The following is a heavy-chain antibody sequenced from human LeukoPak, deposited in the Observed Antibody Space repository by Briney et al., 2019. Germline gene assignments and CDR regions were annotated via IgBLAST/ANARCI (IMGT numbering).Heavy chain of an antibody. CDR1: GGSISSSSHY. CDR3: ARICISNSCQADS. D-gene: IGHD2-2*01. J-gene: IGHJ4*02. V-gene: IGHV4-39*01. CDR2: ISYSGST. Sequence: SETLSLTCSVSGGSISSSSHYWGWIRQPPGKGLEWIGSISYSGSTYYNPSLKSRVTMFVDTSQNQFSLKLSSVTAADTAVYYCARICISNSCQADSWGQGTLVTVSS.